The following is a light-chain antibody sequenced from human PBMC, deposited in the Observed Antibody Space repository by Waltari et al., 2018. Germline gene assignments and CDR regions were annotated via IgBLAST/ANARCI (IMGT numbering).Light chain of an antibody. CDR1: SSDYYNY. J-gene: IGLJ2*01. V-gene: IGLV2-14*03. Sequence: QSALTQPASVSGSPGQSITISCTGASSDYYNYLCWYPHNPVKPPKLMIYDVSNRPPGVLNRVAGSKSGSTASLTISGLQAEDEADYYCSVKRGSNTVVFGGGTKLTVL. CDR2: DVS. CDR3: SVKRGSNTVV.